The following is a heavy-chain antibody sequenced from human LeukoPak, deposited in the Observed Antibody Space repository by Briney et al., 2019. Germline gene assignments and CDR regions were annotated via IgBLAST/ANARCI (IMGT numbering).Heavy chain of an antibody. CDR3: AKDIGGYVDAFDI. Sequence: GGSLRLSCAASGFTFDDYAMHWVRQAPGKGLEWVSGISWNSGSIGYADSVKGRFTISRDNAKNSLYLQMNSLRAEDMAFYYCAKDIGGYVDAFDIWGQGTMVTVSS. J-gene: IGHJ3*02. CDR1: GFTFDDYA. D-gene: IGHD3-16*01. CDR2: ISWNSGSI. V-gene: IGHV3-9*03.